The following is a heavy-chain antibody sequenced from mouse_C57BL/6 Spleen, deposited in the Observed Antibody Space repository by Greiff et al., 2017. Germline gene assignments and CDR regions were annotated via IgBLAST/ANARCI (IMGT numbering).Heavy chain of an antibody. Sequence: VQLQQSGPELVKPGASVKMSCKASGYTFTDYYMHWVKQKPGKGLEWIGEIYPGSGNTYYNEKFKGKATLTADTSSSTAYMQLSSLTSEDSAVYFCARYDYDDGYWGQGTTLTVSS. J-gene: IGHJ2*01. CDR1: YTFTDYYM. CDR3: RYDYDDGY. V-gene: IGHV1-83*01. CDR2: YPGSGNTY. D-gene: IGHD2-4*01.